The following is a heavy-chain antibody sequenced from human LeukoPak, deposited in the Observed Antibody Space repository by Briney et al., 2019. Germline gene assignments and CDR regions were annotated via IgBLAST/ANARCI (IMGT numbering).Heavy chain of an antibody. D-gene: IGHD5-18*01. CDR1: GGSISSGGYY. V-gene: IGHV4-31*03. J-gene: IGHJ4*02. Sequence: PSKTLSLTCTVSGGSISSGGYYWSWIRQHPGKGLEWIGYIYYSGSTYYNPSLKSRVTISVDTSKNQFSLKLSSVTAADTAVYYCARDGRGYGPYYFDYWGQGTLVTVSS. CDR3: ARDGRGYGPYYFDY. CDR2: IYYSGST.